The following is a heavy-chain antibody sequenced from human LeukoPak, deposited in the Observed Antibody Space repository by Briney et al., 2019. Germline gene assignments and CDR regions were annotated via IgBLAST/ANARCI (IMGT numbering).Heavy chain of an antibody. CDR3: AREILAPGKTHDY. CDR2: ISPGGGPT. Sequence: GGSLRLSCAGSGFPFSSHGMNWVRQAPGKGLEWVSGISPGGGPTFYADSVKGRFTISRDNAKNTLFLQMSSLRAEDTAVYFCAREILAPGKTHDYWGQGTLVTVSS. CDR1: GFPFSSHG. V-gene: IGHV3-23*01. J-gene: IGHJ4*02.